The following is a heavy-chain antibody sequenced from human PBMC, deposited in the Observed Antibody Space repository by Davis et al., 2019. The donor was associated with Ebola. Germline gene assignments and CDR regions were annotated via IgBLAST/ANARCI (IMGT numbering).Heavy chain of an antibody. CDR3: AVYTVVVTDIRAEYFQH. J-gene: IGHJ1*01. CDR1: GGSISSGGYY. D-gene: IGHD2-21*02. Sequence: MPGGSLRLSCSVSGGSISSGGYYWSWIRQRPGKALEWIGYIFYSGITYYNPSLKSRATISVDTSRNQFSLRLSSVTAADTAVYYCAVYTVVVTDIRAEYFQHWGQGTLATVSS. V-gene: IGHV4-61*08. CDR2: IFYSGIT.